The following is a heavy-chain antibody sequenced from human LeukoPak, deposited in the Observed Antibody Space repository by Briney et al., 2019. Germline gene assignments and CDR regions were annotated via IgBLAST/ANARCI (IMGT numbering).Heavy chain of an antibody. V-gene: IGHV3-48*04. CDR3: ARDSRRITRYYDILTGYYSDY. J-gene: IGHJ4*02. CDR2: ISSSSSTI. D-gene: IGHD3-9*01. Sequence: PGGSLRLSCAASGFTFSSYSMNWVRQAPGKGLEWVSYISSSSSTIYYADSVKGRFTISRDNAKNSLYLQMNSLRAEDTAVYYCARDSRRITRYYDILTGYYSDYWGQGTLVTVSS. CDR1: GFTFSSYS.